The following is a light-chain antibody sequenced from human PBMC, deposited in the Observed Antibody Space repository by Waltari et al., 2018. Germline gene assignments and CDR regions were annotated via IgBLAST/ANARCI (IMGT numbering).Light chain of an antibody. CDR1: QSISSN. J-gene: IGKJ1*01. CDR2: GAS. CDR3: QQYHNWPPWT. Sequence: EIVITQSPATLSVSPGEGAPLSCRARQSISSNLAWYQQKPGQTPRLILYGASTRAGGVPARFSGSASGTEFTLTISSLQSEDFAVYYCQQYHNWPPWTFGQGTKVEI. V-gene: IGKV3-15*01.